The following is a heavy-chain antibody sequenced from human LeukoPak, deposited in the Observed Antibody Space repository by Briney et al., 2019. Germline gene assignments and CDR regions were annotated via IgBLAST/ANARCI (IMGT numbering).Heavy chain of an antibody. J-gene: IGHJ4*02. CDR1: GFTFDDYA. CDR3: AKDWNDHFDY. D-gene: IGHD1-1*01. Sequence: PGRSLRLSCAASGFTFDDYAMHWVRQAPGKGLEWVSAISGSGGSTYYADSVKGRFTISRDNSKNTLYLQMNSLRAEDTAVYYCAKDWNDHFDYWGQGTLVTVSS. V-gene: IGHV3-23*01. CDR2: ISGSGGST.